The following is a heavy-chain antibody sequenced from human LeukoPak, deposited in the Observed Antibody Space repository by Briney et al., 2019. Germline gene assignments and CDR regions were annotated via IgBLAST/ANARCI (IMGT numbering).Heavy chain of an antibody. V-gene: IGHV4-34*01. D-gene: IGHD5-24*01. CDR3: ASRRGDYNYYFNS. CDR1: GGSFSGFQ. J-gene: IGHJ4*02. CDR2: IDHVGST. Sequence: SETLSLTCAVYGGSFSGFQWSWIRQTPGKGLEWIGEIDHVGSTNYNPSLKNRVTISVDTSKNQFSLKVTSVIAADMGLYYCASRRGDYNYYFNSWGQGTLVTVSS.